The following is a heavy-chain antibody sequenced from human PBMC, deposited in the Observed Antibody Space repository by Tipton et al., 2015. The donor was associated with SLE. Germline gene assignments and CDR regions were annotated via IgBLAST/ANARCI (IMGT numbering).Heavy chain of an antibody. D-gene: IGHD1-7*01. J-gene: IGHJ4*02. CDR3: AAKSPPKWNYEWNFDN. Sequence: SLRLSCTASGFTFSSYWMNWVRQVPGKGLEWVANIKEDGSEKYYLDSVKGRFTISRDNAKNSLFLQVDSLRAEDTAVYYCAAKSPPKWNYEWNFDNWGQGTLVTVSS. CDR2: IKEDGSEK. V-gene: IGHV3-7*01. CDR1: GFTFSSYW.